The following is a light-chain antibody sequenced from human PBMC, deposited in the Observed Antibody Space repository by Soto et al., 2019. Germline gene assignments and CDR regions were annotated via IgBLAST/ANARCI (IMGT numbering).Light chain of an antibody. Sequence: EIVMTQSPATLSVSPGERATLSCRASHSVSSTFLAWYQQKPGQAPTLLIYDADTRATGIPDRFSGSGFGTHFTLTISSLQSEDFGVYYCQQYNNWPRATFGGGTKVDI. V-gene: IGKV3D-15*01. CDR2: DAD. J-gene: IGKJ4*01. CDR3: QQYNNWPRAT. CDR1: HSVSST.